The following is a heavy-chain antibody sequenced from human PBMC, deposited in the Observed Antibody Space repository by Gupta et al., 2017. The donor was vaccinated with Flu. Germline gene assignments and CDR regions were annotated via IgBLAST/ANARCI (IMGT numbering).Heavy chain of an antibody. CDR3: ARLREGGTGFTDF. J-gene: IGHJ4*02. V-gene: IGHV3-21*01. Sequence: VRQAPGKGLEWISSVSATSRYINYADSVKGRFTISRDNAKDSLWLQMNSLRVEDTAVYYCARLREGGTGFTDFWGQGALVTVSS. D-gene: IGHD1-1*01. CDR2: VSATSRYI.